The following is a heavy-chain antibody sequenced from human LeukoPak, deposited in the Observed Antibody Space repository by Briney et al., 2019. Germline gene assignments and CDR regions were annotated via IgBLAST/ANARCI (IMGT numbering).Heavy chain of an antibody. CDR3: ARAATYYYDSSGYSSDY. CDR1: GYTFTSYG. CDR2: ISAYNGNT. V-gene: IGHV1-18*01. J-gene: IGHJ4*02. Sequence: APVKVSCKASGYTFTSYGISWVRQAPGQGLEWMGWISAYNGNTNYAQKLQGRVTMTTDTSTSTAYMELRSPRSDDTAVYYCARAATYYYDSSGYSSDYWGQGTLVTVSS. D-gene: IGHD3-22*01.